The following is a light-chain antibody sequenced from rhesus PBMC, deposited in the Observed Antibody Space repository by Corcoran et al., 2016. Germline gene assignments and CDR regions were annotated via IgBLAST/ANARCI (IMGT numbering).Light chain of an antibody. CDR2: GVS. CDR1: SSDIGNSNY. CDR3: CSYTTSSTFI. V-gene: IGLV2S7*01. Sequence: QSAPTQPPSVSGSPGQSVTISCTGTSSDIGNSNYVSWYQQHPGKAPQLMIYGVSNRPSGVFDRFFGSESGNTASLTISGLQAEDEADYYCCSYTTSSTFIFGAGTRLTVL. J-gene: IGLJ1*01.